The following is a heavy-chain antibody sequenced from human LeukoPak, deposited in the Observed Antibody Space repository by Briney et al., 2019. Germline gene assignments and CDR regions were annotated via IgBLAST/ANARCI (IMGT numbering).Heavy chain of an antibody. CDR2: IIPIFGTA. J-gene: IGHJ4*02. V-gene: IGHV1-69*13. CDR1: GGTFSSYA. Sequence: ASVKVSCKASGGTFSSYAISWVRQAPGQGLEWMGGIIPIFGTANYAQKFQGRVTITADESTSTAYMELSSLRSEDTAVYYCARGRYCSGGSCYGFDYWGQGTLVTVSS. D-gene: IGHD2-15*01. CDR3: ARGRYCSGGSCYGFDY.